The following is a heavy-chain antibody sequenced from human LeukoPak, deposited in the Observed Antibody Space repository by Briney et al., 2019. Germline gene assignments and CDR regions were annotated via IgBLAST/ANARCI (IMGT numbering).Heavy chain of an antibody. CDR2: ISSSSCI. D-gene: IGHD6-13*01. CDR3: ARDRRYSVGGVDY. Sequence: GGSLRLSCAASGFTFSSYSMNWVRQAPGKGLEWVSSISSSSCIYYADSVKGRFTISRDNARNSLYLQMNSLRAEDTAVYYCARDRRYSVGGVDYWGQGTLVTVSS. V-gene: IGHV3-21*01. CDR1: GFTFSSYS. J-gene: IGHJ4*02.